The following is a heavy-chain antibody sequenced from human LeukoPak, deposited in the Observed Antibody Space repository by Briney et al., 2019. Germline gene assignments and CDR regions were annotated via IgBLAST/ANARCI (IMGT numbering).Heavy chain of an antibody. J-gene: IGHJ5*02. CDR2: MYHGGST. Sequence: SETLSLTCAISGGSISSGGYSWSWIRQPPGKGLEWIGYMYHGGSTYYNPSLESRVTISVDRSKNQFSLKLSSVTAVDTAVYYCASANDFGDYVGAWGQGTLVTVSS. CDR3: ASANDFGDYVGA. D-gene: IGHD4-17*01. CDR1: GGSISSGGYS. V-gene: IGHV4-30-2*01.